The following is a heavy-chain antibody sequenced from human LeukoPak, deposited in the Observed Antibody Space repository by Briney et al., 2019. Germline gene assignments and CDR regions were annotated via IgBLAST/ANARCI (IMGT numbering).Heavy chain of an antibody. Sequence: GGSLRLSCAASGFTFSNAWMSWVRQAPGKGLEWVGRIKSKNDGGTTDYAAPVKGRFTISRDDSKNTLYLQMNSLKTEDTAVYYCTTEYSYAYWGQGTLVTVSS. J-gene: IGHJ4*02. D-gene: IGHD5-18*01. CDR2: IKSKNDGGTT. CDR3: TTEYSYAY. V-gene: IGHV3-15*01. CDR1: GFTFSNAW.